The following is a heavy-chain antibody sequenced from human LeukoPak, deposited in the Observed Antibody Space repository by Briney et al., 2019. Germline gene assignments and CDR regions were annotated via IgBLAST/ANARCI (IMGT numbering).Heavy chain of an antibody. CDR1: GTTFSSYR. D-gene: IGHD1-26*01. CDR2: IVPIFGAA. J-gene: IGHJ4*02. V-gene: IGHV1-69*13. Sequence: SVKVSCKTSGTTFSSYRITWVRQAPGQGIEWMGRIVPIFGAANYARKFQGRVTITADESTSTAYMELSSLTSEDTAVYYCATAPTMVGPTFDWGQGTLVTVSS. CDR3: ATAPTMVGPTFD.